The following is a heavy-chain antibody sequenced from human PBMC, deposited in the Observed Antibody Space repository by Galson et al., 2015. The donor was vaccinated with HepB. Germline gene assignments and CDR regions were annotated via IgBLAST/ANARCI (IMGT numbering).Heavy chain of an antibody. J-gene: IGHJ4*02. CDR2: INNDGSGT. D-gene: IGHD3-10*01. Sequence: SLRLSCAASGFTFSSYWMHWVRQVPGKGLVWVSRINNDGSGTDYADSVKGRFTISRDNAKNTLYLQMNSLRAEDTAVYYCVRDPPHLRELFDYWGQGTLVTVSS. V-gene: IGHV3-74*01. CDR3: VRDPPHLRELFDY. CDR1: GFTFSSYW.